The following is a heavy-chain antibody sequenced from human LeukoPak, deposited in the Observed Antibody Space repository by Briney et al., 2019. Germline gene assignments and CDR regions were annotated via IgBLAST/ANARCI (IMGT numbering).Heavy chain of an antibody. V-gene: IGHV3-48*04. CDR1: GFTFSSYS. J-gene: IGHJ4*02. CDR2: VSSFSDTI. CDR3: TSSYATPGYSSGSFDD. Sequence: GGSLRLSCVASGFTFSSYSISWIRQAPGKGLQWVSFVSSFSDTIEYADSVKGRFTIARDNAENSVSLQMNSLRAEDTAVYYCTSSYATPGYSSGSFDDWGQGALVIVSS. D-gene: IGHD3-22*01.